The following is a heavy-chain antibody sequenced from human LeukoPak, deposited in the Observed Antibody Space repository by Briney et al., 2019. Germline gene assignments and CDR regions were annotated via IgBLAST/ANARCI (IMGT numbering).Heavy chain of an antibody. CDR2: ISGGSEST. D-gene: IGHD1-26*01. J-gene: IGHJ5*02. CDR1: GLTFSIYA. Sequence: PGGSMRLSCVASGLTFSIYAMTWVRQAPGKGLEWVSGISGGSESTYYADSVKGRFTISRDNSKNTLYMEMNNLRGADTAVYYCAKGWTAVGSWGQGTRVTVSS. V-gene: IGHV3-23*01. CDR3: AKGWTAVGS.